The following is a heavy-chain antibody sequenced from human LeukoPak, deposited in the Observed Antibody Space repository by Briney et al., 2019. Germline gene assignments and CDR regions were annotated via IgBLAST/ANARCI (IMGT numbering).Heavy chain of an antibody. V-gene: IGHV3-30*02. CDR2: IRYDGSIK. CDR1: GFTFSSYG. D-gene: IGHD3-3*01. CDR3: AKVSPINPSGYLDY. J-gene: IGHJ4*02. Sequence: GGSLRLSCAASGFTFSSYGMHWVRQAPGKGLDWVAFIRYDGSIKDYADSVKGRFTISRDNSKNTLYLQMNSLRAEDTAVYYCAKVSPINPSGYLDYWGQGTLVTVSS.